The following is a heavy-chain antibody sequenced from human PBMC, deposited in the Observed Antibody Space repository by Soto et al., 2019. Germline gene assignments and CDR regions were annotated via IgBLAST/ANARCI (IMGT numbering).Heavy chain of an antibody. CDR3: ATSDLTSSPDLH. Sequence: QVQLVESGGGVVQPGRSLRLSCVASGFTFGSYGMHWVRQAPGKGLEWVAVIGHDGNNKYYGVSVKGRFTISRDNSKNTLFLEMNSLRNEDSGIYYCATSDLTSSPDLHWGQGALVSVSS. J-gene: IGHJ4*02. CDR1: GFTFGSYG. CDR2: IGHDGNNK. D-gene: IGHD1-20*01. V-gene: IGHV3-30*03.